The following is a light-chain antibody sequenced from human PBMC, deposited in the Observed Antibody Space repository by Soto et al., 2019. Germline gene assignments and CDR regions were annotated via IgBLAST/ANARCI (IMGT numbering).Light chain of an antibody. J-gene: IGKJ2*01. Sequence: DVVMTQSPLSLPVTLGQPASISCRSNQSLVFSDGNTYLNWFQQRPGQSPRRLIYEVSNRDSGVPERFGGSGSGTDFTLKISRVEAADVAVYYCMQGTHWPYTFGQGTKLEI. V-gene: IGKV2-30*01. CDR3: MQGTHWPYT. CDR1: QSLVFSDGNTY. CDR2: EVS.